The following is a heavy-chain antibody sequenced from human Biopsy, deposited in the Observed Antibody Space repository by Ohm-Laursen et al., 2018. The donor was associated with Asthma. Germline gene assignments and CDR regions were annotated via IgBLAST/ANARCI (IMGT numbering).Heavy chain of an antibody. J-gene: IGHJ6*02. CDR3: AREVSTVDYGYYYFAMDV. CDR1: GYTFNSAG. CDR2: ISVYNGNT. D-gene: IGHD4-17*01. V-gene: IGHV1-18*01. Sequence: ASVKVSCKTSGYTFNSAGITWVRQAPGQGLEWMGWISVYNGNTKVAQKLQGRVTMITDTSTSTAYMELRSLRSDDTAVYYCAREVSTVDYGYYYFAMDVWGQGTTVTVSS.